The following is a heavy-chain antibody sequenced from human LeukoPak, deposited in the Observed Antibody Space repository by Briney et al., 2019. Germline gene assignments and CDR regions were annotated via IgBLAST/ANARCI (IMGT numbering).Heavy chain of an antibody. J-gene: IGHJ4*02. Sequence: GGSLRLSCATSGFTFSSYAMSWVRQAPGKGLEWVSGISGSGDSTYYADSVKGRVTISRDNSKNTLYLQMNSLRAEDTAVYYCAKEWQSGYYHVDYWGQGTLVTVSS. V-gene: IGHV3-23*01. CDR2: ISGSGDST. CDR3: AKEWQSGYYHVDY. CDR1: GFTFSSYA. D-gene: IGHD3-22*01.